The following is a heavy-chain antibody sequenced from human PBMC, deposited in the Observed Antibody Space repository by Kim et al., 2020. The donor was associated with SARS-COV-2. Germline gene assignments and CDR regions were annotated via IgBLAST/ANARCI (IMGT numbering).Heavy chain of an antibody. D-gene: IGHD6-13*01. Sequence: NTSLKTRLTISKDTSKNQVVLTMTNMDPVDTATYYCARSLVQGIYDAFDIWGQGTMVTVSS. CDR3: ARSLVQGIYDAFDI. V-gene: IGHV2-70*01. J-gene: IGHJ3*02.